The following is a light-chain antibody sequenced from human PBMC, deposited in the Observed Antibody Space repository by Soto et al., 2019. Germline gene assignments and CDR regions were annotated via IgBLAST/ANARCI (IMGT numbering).Light chain of an antibody. Sequence: EIVMKQSPATLSVYPGERTTLSCRASQSVSTILAWYQQKPGQAPRLLIYGASTRATGIPVRFSGSGSGTEFTLTISSLQSEDFAVYYCQQYDKWPPTFGQGTKVDIK. CDR3: QQYDKWPPT. CDR2: GAS. J-gene: IGKJ1*01. V-gene: IGKV3-15*01. CDR1: QSVSTI.